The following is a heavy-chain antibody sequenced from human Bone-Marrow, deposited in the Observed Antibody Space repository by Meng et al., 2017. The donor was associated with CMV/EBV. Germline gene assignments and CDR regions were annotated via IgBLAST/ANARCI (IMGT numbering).Heavy chain of an antibody. Sequence: SETLSLTCIVSGDSFTDRNYYWGWIRQPPGKGLEWIGSIYYSGSTYYNPSLKSRVTISVDTSKNQFSLKLSSVTAADTAVYYCAREHYDFWSGYYYYYYYGMDVWGQGTTVTVSS. CDR2: IYYSGST. D-gene: IGHD3-3*01. V-gene: IGHV4-39*07. CDR1: GDSFTDRNYY. J-gene: IGHJ6*02. CDR3: AREHYDFWSGYYYYYYYGMDV.